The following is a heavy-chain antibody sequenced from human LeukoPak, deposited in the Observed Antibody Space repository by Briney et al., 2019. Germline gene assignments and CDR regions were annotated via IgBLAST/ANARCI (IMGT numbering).Heavy chain of an antibody. V-gene: IGHV3-7*01. CDR1: GFTFSSYW. D-gene: IGHD2-21*01. CDR2: IKQDGSEK. CDR3: ARDSAYYSTPSFVDY. Sequence: PGGSLRLSCAASGFTFSSYWMTWVRQAPGKGLEWVANIKQDGSEKYYVDSVKGRFTISRDNAKNSLYLQMNSLRAEDTAVYYCARDSAYYSTPSFVDYWGQGTLVTVSS. J-gene: IGHJ4*02.